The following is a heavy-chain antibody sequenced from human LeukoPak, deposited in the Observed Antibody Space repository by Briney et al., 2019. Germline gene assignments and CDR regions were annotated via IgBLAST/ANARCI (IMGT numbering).Heavy chain of an antibody. CDR1: GGTFSSYA. D-gene: IGHD3-10*01. CDR2: IIPILGIT. Sequence: SVKVSCKASGGTFSSYAISWVLQAPRQGLEWMGRIIPILGITNYARKFQGRVTITADESPRTAYMELSSLRSEDTAVYYCARGATYYYGSGSYFDYGGQGTLLTVPS. J-gene: IGHJ4*02. V-gene: IGHV1-69*04. CDR3: ARGATYYYGSGSYFDY.